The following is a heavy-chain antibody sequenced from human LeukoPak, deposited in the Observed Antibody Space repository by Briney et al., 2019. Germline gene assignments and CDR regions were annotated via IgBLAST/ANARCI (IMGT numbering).Heavy chain of an antibody. D-gene: IGHD2-21*02. J-gene: IGHJ4*02. CDR2: ISGSGDNT. Sequence: QPGGSLRLSCAASGFTFKNYAMTWVRQAPGKGLEWVSGISGSGDNTYYADSDSVKARFTISRDNPKNTLYLQMNSLGAEDTAIYYCTKCMTASGTCLFASWGQGTLVTVSS. CDR3: TKCMTASGTCLFAS. CDR1: GFTFKNYA. V-gene: IGHV3-23*01.